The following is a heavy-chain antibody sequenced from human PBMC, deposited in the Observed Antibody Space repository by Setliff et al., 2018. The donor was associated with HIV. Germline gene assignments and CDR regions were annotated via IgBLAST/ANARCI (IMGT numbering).Heavy chain of an antibody. CDR3: ARSRESSGYYRDYYYYLDV. CDR2: IFYSGIT. V-gene: IGHV4-34*12. Sequence: PSETLSLTCAVYGGSFSGYYWSWIRQPPGKGLEWIGSIFYSGITTYNPSLKSRVTISVDTSKNQFSLKLSSVTAADTAVYYCARSRESSGYYRDYYYYLDVWGKGTTVTVSS. CDR1: GGSFSGYY. J-gene: IGHJ6*03. D-gene: IGHD6-19*01.